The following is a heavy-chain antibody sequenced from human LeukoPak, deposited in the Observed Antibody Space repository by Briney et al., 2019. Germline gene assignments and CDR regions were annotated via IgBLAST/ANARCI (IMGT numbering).Heavy chain of an antibody. Sequence: PGGSLRLSCGASGFTFSRYSMNWVRQAPGKGLEWVSSISSSGSYIYYADSVKGRFTISRDNAKNSLYLQMNSLRAEDTAVYYCATPVGAYYYDSSGYYVYWGQGTLVTVSS. D-gene: IGHD3-22*01. J-gene: IGHJ4*02. CDR1: GFTFSRYS. CDR3: ATPVGAYYYDSSGYYVY. CDR2: ISSSGSYI. V-gene: IGHV3-21*04.